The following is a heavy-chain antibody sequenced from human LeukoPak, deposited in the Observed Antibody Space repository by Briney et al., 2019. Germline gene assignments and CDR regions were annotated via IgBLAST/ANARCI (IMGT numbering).Heavy chain of an antibody. D-gene: IGHD3-22*01. Sequence: PSETLSLTCTVSGGSISSGDYYWSWIRQPPGKGLEWIGYIYYSGSTYYNPSLKSRVTISVDTSKNQSSLKLSSVTAADTAVYYCARSFRGYPHRFDPWGQGTLSPSPQ. CDR1: GGSISSGDYY. V-gene: IGHV4-30-4*01. CDR2: IYYSGST. CDR3: ARSFRGYPHRFDP. J-gene: IGHJ5*02.